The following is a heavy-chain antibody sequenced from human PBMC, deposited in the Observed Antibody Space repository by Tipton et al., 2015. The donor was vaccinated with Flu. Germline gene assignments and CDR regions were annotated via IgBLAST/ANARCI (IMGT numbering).Heavy chain of an antibody. D-gene: IGHD2-21*02. Sequence: TLSLTCAVYGGSFSGYYWSWIRQPPGKGLEWIGEINHSGSTNYNPSLKSRVTISGDTSKNQFSLKLSPVTAADTAVYYCATHCVGVCSHAFDIWGQGTMDTVSS. CDR2: INHSGST. J-gene: IGHJ3*02. V-gene: IGHV4-34*01. CDR3: ATHCVGVCSHAFDI. CDR1: GGSFSGYY.